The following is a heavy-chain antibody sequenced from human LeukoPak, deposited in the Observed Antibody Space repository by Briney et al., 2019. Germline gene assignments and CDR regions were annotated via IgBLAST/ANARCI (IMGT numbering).Heavy chain of an antibody. D-gene: IGHD3-9*01. Sequence: SETLSLTCTVSGGSISSYYWGWIRQPPGKGLEWIGSIYYSGSTYYNPSLKSRVTISVDTSKNQFSLKLSSVTAADTAVYYCARQPDYDILTGYYSDYWGQGTLVTVSS. CDR3: ARQPDYDILTGYYSDY. CDR2: IYYSGST. V-gene: IGHV4-39*01. J-gene: IGHJ4*02. CDR1: GGSISSYY.